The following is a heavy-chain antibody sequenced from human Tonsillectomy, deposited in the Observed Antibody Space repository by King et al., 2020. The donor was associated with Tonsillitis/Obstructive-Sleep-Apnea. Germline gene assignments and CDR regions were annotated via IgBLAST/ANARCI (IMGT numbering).Heavy chain of an antibody. V-gene: IGHV3-30*01. J-gene: IGHJ3*02. CDR1: GFTFGSYA. Sequence: VQLVESGGGVAQPGRSLRLACAASGFTFGSYAMHWVRQVPGKGLEWVAVISFHGIDKYYAESVKGRFTISRDKSKNTLDLQMDSLRAEDTAVYYGARDARAGKYGDEVGWGDLDMWGQVTMLPVSS. D-gene: IGHD2-21*02. CDR2: ISFHGIDK. CDR3: ARDARAGKYGDEVGWGDLDM.